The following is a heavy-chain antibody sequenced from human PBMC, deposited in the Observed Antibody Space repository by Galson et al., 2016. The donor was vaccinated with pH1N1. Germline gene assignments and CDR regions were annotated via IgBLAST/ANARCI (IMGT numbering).Heavy chain of an antibody. V-gene: IGHV3-7*01. CDR1: GFSFRSYW. D-gene: IGHD5-12*01. CDR2: IYQDGSQI. CDR3: AKDPSSGYDYVYFEY. Sequence: SLRLSCAASGFSFRSYWMGWVRQAPGKGLEWLANIYQDGSQILYLDSVKGRFTISGDNSKSTLYLQLNSLRAEDTALYYCAKDPSSGYDYVYFEYWGQGTPVTVSS. J-gene: IGHJ4*02.